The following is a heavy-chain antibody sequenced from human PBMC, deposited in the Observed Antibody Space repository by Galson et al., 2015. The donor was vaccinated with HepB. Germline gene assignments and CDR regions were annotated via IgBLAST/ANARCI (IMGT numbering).Heavy chain of an antibody. Sequence: SLRLSCAASGFTFSSYSMNWVRQAPGKGLEWVSSISSSSSYIYYADSVKGRFTISRDNAKNSLYLQMNSLRAEDTAVYYCAREGNDYGDQNNWFDPWGQGTLVTVSS. V-gene: IGHV3-21*01. CDR3: AREGNDYGDQNNWFDP. J-gene: IGHJ5*02. D-gene: IGHD4-17*01. CDR2: ISSSSSYI. CDR1: GFTFSSYS.